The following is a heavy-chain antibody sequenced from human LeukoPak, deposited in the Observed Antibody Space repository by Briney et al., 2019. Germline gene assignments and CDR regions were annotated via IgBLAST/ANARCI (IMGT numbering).Heavy chain of an antibody. Sequence: SGTLSLTCTVSGGSISSSSYYWGWIRQPPGKGLEWIGSIYYSGSTYYNPSLKSRVTISVDTSKNQFSLKLSSVTAADTAVYYCARVFYDSSGSPDYWGQGTLVTVSS. CDR2: IYYSGST. CDR3: ARVFYDSSGSPDY. CDR1: GGSISSSSYY. D-gene: IGHD3-22*01. J-gene: IGHJ4*02. V-gene: IGHV4-39*07.